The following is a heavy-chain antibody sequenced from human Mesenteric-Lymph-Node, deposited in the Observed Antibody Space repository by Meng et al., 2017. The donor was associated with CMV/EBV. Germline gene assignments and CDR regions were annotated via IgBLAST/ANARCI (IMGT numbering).Heavy chain of an antibody. J-gene: IGHJ4*02. CDR3: AKEGSDWSFEY. V-gene: IGHV3-23*03. CDR2: IYSGGKT. CDR1: GFTLSSNA. Sequence: GGSLRLSCAASGFTLSSNAMNWVRQAPGKGLEWVSVIYSGGKTYYGDSVKGRFTISRDNSKNTLYLQMNSLRAEGTAVYYCAKEGSDWSFEYWGQGALVTVSS. D-gene: IGHD6-19*01.